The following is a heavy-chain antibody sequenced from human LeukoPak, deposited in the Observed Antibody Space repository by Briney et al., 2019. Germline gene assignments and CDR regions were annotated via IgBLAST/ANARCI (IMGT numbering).Heavy chain of an antibody. D-gene: IGHD2-2*01. J-gene: IGHJ4*02. CDR3: ARQYCTSTSCYSYFDY. CDR2: IYTSGST. CDR1: GGSISSYY. Sequence: PSETLSLTCTVSGGSISSYYWSWIRQPPGKGLEWIGYIYTSGSTNYNPSLKSRVTISVDTSKNQFSLKLSSVAAADAAVYYCARQYCTSTSCYSYFDYWGRGTLVTVSS. V-gene: IGHV4-4*09.